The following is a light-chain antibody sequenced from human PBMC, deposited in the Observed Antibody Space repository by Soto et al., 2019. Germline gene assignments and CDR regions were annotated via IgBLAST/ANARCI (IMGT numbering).Light chain of an antibody. CDR2: EVT. CDR3: FSHRGGDSHV. J-gene: IGLJ1*01. V-gene: IGLV2-14*01. Sequence: QSALTQPASVSGSPGQSITISCTGTSSDVGAYNFVSWYQHHPGRAPKLIIYEVTIRPSGVSNRFSGSKSGNTASLTISGLQAEDEAYYYCFSHRGGDSHVFGTGTKLTVL. CDR1: SSDVGAYNF.